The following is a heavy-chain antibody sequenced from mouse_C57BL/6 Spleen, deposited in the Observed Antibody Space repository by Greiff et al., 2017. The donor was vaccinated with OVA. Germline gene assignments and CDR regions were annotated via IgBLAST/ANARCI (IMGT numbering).Heavy chain of an antibody. CDR3: ARVRANWDYFDY. J-gene: IGHJ2*01. Sequence: VQLKESGPGLVKPSQSLSLTCSVTGYSITSGYYWNWIRQFPGNKLEWMGYISYDGSNNYNPSLKNRISITRDTSKNQFFLKLNSVTTEDTATYYCARVRANWDYFDYWGQGTTLTVSS. V-gene: IGHV3-6*01. CDR1: GYSITSGYY. CDR2: ISYDGSN. D-gene: IGHD4-1*01.